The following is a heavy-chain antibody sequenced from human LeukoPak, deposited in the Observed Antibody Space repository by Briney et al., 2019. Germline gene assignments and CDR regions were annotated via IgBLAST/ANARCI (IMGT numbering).Heavy chain of an antibody. D-gene: IGHD6-19*01. Sequence: PSETLSLTCTVSGGSISGYYWNWIRQAPGKGLEWIGYIYNSGSTNYNPSLKSRVTISVDTSKTQFSLRLRSATAADTAMYYCARSLFRNSNAWPQVHWGQGTLVTVSS. CDR1: GGSISGYY. V-gene: IGHV4-59*01. J-gene: IGHJ4*02. CDR2: IYNSGST. CDR3: ARSLFRNSNAWPQVH.